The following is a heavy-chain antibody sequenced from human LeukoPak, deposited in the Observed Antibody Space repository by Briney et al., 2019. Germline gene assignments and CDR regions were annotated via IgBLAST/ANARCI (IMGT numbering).Heavy chain of an antibody. CDR3: ARGLRYFDWPISHYYGMDV. V-gene: IGHV1-2*04. Sequence: ASVKVSCKASGYTFTGYYMHWVRQAPGQGLEWMGWINPNSGGTNYAQKFQGWVTMTRDTSISTAYMELSRLRSDDTAVYYCARGLRYFDWPISHYYGMDVWGQGTTVTVSS. CDR2: INPNSGGT. D-gene: IGHD3-9*01. J-gene: IGHJ6*02. CDR1: GYTFTGYY.